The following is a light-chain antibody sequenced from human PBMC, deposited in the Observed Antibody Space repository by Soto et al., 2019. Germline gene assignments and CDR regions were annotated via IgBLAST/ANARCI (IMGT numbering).Light chain of an antibody. J-gene: IGKJ4*01. Sequence: PGERVTLSCRASQSVSSSYLTWYQHKPGQAPRLLIYGASTRATTIPARFSGSGSGTDFTLTITSLQPEDFAVYYCQQDDNLPLFGGGTKVDI. V-gene: IGKV3D-7*01. CDR3: QQDDNLPL. CDR2: GAS. CDR1: QSVSSSY.